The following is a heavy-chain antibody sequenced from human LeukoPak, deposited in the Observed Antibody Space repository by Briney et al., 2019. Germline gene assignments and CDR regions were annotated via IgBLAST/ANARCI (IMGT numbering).Heavy chain of an antibody. D-gene: IGHD1-26*01. CDR2: INPSGGST. Sequence: ASVKVSCKASGHTFTSYYMHWVRQAPGQGLEWMGIINPSGGSTSYAQKFQGRVTMTRDTSTSTVYMELSSLRSEDTAVYYCARANLAGATQQKPYYYYYGMDVWGQGTTVTVSS. CDR3: ARANLAGATQQKPYYYYYGMDV. J-gene: IGHJ6*02. CDR1: GHTFTSYY. V-gene: IGHV1-46*01.